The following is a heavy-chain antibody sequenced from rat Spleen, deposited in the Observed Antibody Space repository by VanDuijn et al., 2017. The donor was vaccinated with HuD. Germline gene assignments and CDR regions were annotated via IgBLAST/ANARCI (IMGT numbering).Heavy chain of an antibody. V-gene: IGHV5-29*01. CDR2: ISHEGSST. CDR1: GFTFSDYY. CDR3: ARHDYSGTGWFAY. Sequence: EVQLVESDGGLVQPGRSLKLSCAASGFTFSDYYMAWVRQAPTKGLEWVANISHEGSSTYYRDSVKGRFTVSRDNAKSTLYLQMDSLRSEDTATYYCARHDYSGTGWFAYWGQGTLVTVSS. J-gene: IGHJ3*01. D-gene: IGHD1-1*01.